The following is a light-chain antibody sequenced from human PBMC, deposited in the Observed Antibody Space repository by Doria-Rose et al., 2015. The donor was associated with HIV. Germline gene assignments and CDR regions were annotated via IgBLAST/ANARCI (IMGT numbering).Light chain of an antibody. CDR3: QQYGTSRGT. J-gene: IGKJ5*01. V-gene: IGKV3-20*01. CDR2: DAS. CDR1: QRVQSRY. Sequence: TQSPGTLSLSPGERATLSCRASQRVQSRYFTWYQQKPSQAPRLLIYDASTRATGIPDRFSGSGSGTDFTLTISRLEPEDVAVYYCQQYGTSRGTFGQGARLEIK.